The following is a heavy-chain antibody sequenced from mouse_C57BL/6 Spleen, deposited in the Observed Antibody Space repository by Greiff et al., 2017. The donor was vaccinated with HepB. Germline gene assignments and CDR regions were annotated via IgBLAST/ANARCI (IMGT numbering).Heavy chain of an antibody. CDR1: GYTFTDYY. J-gene: IGHJ2*01. CDR3: ARFLYYLDY. V-gene: IGHV1-26*01. CDR2: INPNNGGT. D-gene: IGHD2-1*01. Sequence: VQLQQSGPELVKPGASVKISCKASGYTFTDYYMNWVKQSHGKSLEWIGDINPNNGGTSYNQKFKGKATLTVDKSSSTAYMELRSLTSEDSAVYYCARFLYYLDYWGQGTTLTVSS.